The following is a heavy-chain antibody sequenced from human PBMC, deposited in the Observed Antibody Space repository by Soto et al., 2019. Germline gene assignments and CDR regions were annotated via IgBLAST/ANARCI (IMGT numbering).Heavy chain of an antibody. CDR1: GFTVSRNY. J-gene: IGHJ4*02. CDR2: IYSGGST. Sequence: EVQLVESGGGLVQPGGSLRLSCAASGFTVSRNYMSWVRQAPGKGLEWVSVIYSGGSTYYADSVKGRFTISRDNSKNTLYLQMNSLRAEDTAVYYCARGLYSGWHYFDYWGQGTLVTVSS. CDR3: ARGLYSGWHYFDY. V-gene: IGHV3-66*01. D-gene: IGHD5-12*01.